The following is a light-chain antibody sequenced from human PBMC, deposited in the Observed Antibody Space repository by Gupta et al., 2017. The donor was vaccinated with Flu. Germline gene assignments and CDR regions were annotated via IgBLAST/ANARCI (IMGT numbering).Light chain of an antibody. CDR2: SNN. CDR1: SSNIGSNT. CDR3: AAWDDSLNGPV. V-gene: IGLV1-44*01. J-gene: IGLJ3*02. Sequence: QSVLPQPPSASGTPGQRVTISCSGSSSNIGSNTVNWYQQVPGTAPKLLIYSNNQRPSGVPDRFSGSKSGTSASLAISGLQSEDEADYYCAAWDDSLNGPVFGGGTKLTVL.